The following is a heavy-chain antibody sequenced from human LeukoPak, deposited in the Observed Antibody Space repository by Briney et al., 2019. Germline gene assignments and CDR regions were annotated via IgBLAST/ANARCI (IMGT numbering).Heavy chain of an antibody. CDR3: AKGLGGGDYTPSHY. CDR2: VSPTGGTV. J-gene: IGHJ4*02. V-gene: IGHV3-23*01. Sequence: PGGSLKLSCTASGFTFSLYTMTWVRQAPGKGLEWVATVSPTGGTVVYADSLRGRFTISRDNSMNTLYLQMSTLEAVDTAIYYCAKGLGGGDYTPSHYWGQGTLVIVSS. D-gene: IGHD2-21*01. CDR1: GFTFSLYT.